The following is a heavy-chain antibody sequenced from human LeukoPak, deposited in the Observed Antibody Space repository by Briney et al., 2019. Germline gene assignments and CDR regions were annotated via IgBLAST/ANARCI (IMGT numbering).Heavy chain of an antibody. CDR2: IKQDGNEI. V-gene: IGHV3-7*01. CDR1: GFTFSNYW. D-gene: IGHD6-6*01. CDR3: ATRARHSSSSGYYYYHYMDV. Sequence: PGGSLRLSCAASGFTFSNYWMSWVRQAPGKGLEWVANIKQDGNEIYYVDSVKGRFTISRDNAKSSLYLQMNSLRAEDTAVYFRATRARHSSSSGYYYYHYMDVWGKGTTVTVSS. J-gene: IGHJ6*03.